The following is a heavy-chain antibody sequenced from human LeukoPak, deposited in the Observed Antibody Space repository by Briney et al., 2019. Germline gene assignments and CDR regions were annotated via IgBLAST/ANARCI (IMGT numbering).Heavy chain of an antibody. Sequence: GPQLKAPSKAFGKTLTGSYMPWVDKAPGKGLEWMKWINPNSGGTNYAQKFQGRVTMTRDTSISTAYMELSRLRSDDTAVYYCARGISVGATSSDYWGQGTLVTVSS. CDR3: ARGISVGATSSDY. CDR2: INPNSGGT. CDR1: GKTLTGSY. J-gene: IGHJ4*02. V-gene: IGHV1-2*02. D-gene: IGHD1-26*01.